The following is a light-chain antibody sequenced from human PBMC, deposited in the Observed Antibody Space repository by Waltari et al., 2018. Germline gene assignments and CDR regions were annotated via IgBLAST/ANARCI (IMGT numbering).Light chain of an antibody. CDR3: MQSIHWPWT. V-gene: IGKV2-30*02. J-gene: IGKJ1*01. Sequence: DVVMTQSPLSLPVTLGQPASISCKSSQSLVPRTGNTYLNWFHQRPGQSPRRLIYKVSNRDSGVPDRFSGSGSGTDFTLKISRVEAEDVGVYYCMQSIHWPWTFGQGTKVEIK. CDR2: KVS. CDR1: QSLVPRTGNTY.